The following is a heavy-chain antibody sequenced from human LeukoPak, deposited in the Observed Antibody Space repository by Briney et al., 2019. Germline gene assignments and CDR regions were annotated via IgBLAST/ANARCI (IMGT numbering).Heavy chain of an antibody. V-gene: IGHV3-23*01. Sequence: PGGSLRLSCAAPGFTLISYGMHWVRQAPGKGLEWVSAISGSGGSTYYADSVKGRFTISRDNSKNTLYLQMNSLRAEDTAVYYCARDYVVVSWGQGTLVTVSS. CDR1: GFTLISYG. CDR2: ISGSGGST. D-gene: IGHD2-21*01. CDR3: ARDYVVVS. J-gene: IGHJ4*02.